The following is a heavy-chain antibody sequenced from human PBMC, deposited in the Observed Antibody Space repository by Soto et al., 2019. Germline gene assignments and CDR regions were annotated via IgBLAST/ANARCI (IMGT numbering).Heavy chain of an antibody. CDR1: GFTFSSYA. Sequence: PGGSLRLSCAASGFTFSSYAMSWVRQAPGKGLEWVSAISGSGGSTYYADSVKGRFTISRDNSKNTLYLQMNSLRAEDTAVYYCAKYDGGSSRPYYYYYYMDVWGKGTTATVSS. V-gene: IGHV3-23*01. J-gene: IGHJ6*03. D-gene: IGHD3-16*01. CDR2: ISGSGGST. CDR3: AKYDGGSSRPYYYYYYMDV.